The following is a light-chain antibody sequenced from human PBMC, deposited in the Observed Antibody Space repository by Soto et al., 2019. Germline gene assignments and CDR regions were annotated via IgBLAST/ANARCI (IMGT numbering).Light chain of an antibody. CDR3: QQYADYSWT. CDR1: QTISSW. J-gene: IGKJ1*01. Sequence: DIQMTQSPSTLSASVGDRVTITCRASQTISSWLAWYHQKPGKAPNLLIYGVSSVESGVPSRFSGSGSGTEFTLTISNLQPDDFATYYCQQYADYSWTFGQGTKVESK. CDR2: GVS. V-gene: IGKV1-5*03.